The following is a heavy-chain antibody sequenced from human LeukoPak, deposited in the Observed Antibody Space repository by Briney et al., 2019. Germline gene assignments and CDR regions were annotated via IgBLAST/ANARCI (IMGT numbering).Heavy chain of an antibody. J-gene: IGHJ4*02. V-gene: IGHV3-11*06. CDR1: GFTFSDYY. D-gene: IGHD6-6*01. Sequence: GGSLRLSCAASGFTFSDYYMSWIRQAPGKGLEWVSSISSSSSYIYYADSVKGRFTISRDNAKNSLYLQLNSLRAEDTAVYYCARSSSSSGIDYWGQGTLVTVSS. CDR2: ISSSSSYI. CDR3: ARSSSSSGIDY.